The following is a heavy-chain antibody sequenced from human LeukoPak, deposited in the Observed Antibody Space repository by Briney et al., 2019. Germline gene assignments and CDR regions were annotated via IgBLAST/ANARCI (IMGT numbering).Heavy chain of an antibody. CDR1: GFSLSTSGVG. J-gene: IGHJ4*02. CDR3: AHFVSGGYLLRARKSLDY. CDR2: IYWDDDK. V-gene: IGHV2-5*02. Sequence: SGPTLVKPTQTLTLTCTFSGFSLSTSGVGVGWIRQPPGKALEWLALIYWDDDKRYSPSLKSRLTITKDTSKNQVVLTMTNMDLLDTPTFYFAHFVSGGYLLRARKSLDYWGQGTRFTSPQ. D-gene: IGHD3-16*02.